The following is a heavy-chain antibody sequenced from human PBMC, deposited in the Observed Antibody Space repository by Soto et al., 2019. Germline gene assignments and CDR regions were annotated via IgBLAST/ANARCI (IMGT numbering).Heavy chain of an antibody. J-gene: IGHJ5*02. CDR2: TYYRSKWYN. V-gene: IGHV6-1*01. D-gene: IGHD2-21*01. Sequence: QVQLQQSGPGLVKPSQTLSLTCAISGERVSGNTAAWNWIRQSPSRGLEWLGRTYYRSKWYNDYAVSVKSRITINPDTSKNQVSLQLNSVTPEDTAVYYCARDGVYCGGDCYRPWGQGTLVTVSS. CDR3: ARDGVYCGGDCYRP. CDR1: GERVSGNTAA.